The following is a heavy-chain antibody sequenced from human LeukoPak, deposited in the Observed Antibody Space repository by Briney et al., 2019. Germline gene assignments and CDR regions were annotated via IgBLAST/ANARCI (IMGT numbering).Heavy chain of an antibody. V-gene: IGHV4-30-2*01. D-gene: IGHD3-22*01. CDR3: ARVNYDSSGSWFDP. J-gene: IGHJ5*02. CDR1: GGSISSGDYY. CDR2: IYHSGST. Sequence: SETLSLTCTVSGGSISSGDYYWSWIRQPPGKGLEWIGYIYHSGSTYYNPSLKSRVTISVDRSKNQFSLKLSSVTAADTAVYYCARVNYDSSGSWFDPWGQGTLVTVSS.